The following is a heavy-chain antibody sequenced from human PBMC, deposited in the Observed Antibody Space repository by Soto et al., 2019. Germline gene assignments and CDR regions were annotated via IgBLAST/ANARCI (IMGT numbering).Heavy chain of an antibody. Sequence: GGSLRLSCAASGFTFSSYWMSWVRQAPGKGLEWVANIKQDGSEKYYVDSVKGRFTISRDNAKNSLYLQMNSLRAEDTAVYYCARDLNYYYGSGSYYPDWGQGTLVTVSS. D-gene: IGHD3-10*01. J-gene: IGHJ4*02. CDR1: GFTFSSYW. CDR3: ARDLNYYYGSGSYYPD. CDR2: IKQDGSEK. V-gene: IGHV3-7*05.